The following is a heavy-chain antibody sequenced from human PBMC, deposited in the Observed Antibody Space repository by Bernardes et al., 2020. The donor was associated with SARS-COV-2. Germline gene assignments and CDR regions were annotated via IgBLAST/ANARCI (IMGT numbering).Heavy chain of an antibody. CDR2: ITGNGDIT. Sequence: GGSLRLSCVASGISFSNSAMSWVRQAPGKGLEWVSVITGNGDITYYADSVKGRFTISRDNSKNTLYLQMNSLRAEDTAIYYCASGYDFSSGYRYHNWGQGTLVTVSS. CDR3: ASGYDFSSGYRYHN. V-gene: IGHV3-23*01. J-gene: IGHJ1*01. D-gene: IGHD3-3*01. CDR1: GISFSNSA.